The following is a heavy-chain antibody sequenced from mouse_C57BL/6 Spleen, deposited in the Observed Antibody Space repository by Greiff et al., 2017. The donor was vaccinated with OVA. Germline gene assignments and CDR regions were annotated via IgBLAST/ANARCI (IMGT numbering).Heavy chain of an antibody. J-gene: IGHJ1*03. CDR3: ARREGNHWYFDV. D-gene: IGHD2-1*01. V-gene: IGHV1-80*01. CDR2: IYPGDGDT. CDR1: GYAFSSYW. Sequence: QVQLQQSGAELVKPGASVKISCKASGYAFSSYWMNWVKQRPGKGLEWIGQIYPGDGDTNYNGKFKGKATLTADKSSSTAYMQLSSLTSEDSAVYFCARREGNHWYFDVWGTGTTVTVSS.